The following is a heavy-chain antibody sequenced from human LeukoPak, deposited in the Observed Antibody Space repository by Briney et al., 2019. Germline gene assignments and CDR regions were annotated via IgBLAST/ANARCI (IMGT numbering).Heavy chain of an antibody. CDR3: ATGVRHSSGWYYFDY. Sequence: ASVKVSCKVSGYTLTELSMHWVRQAPGKRLEWTGGFDPEDGETIYAQKFQGRVTMTEDTSTDTAYMELSSLRSEDTAVYYCATGVRHSSGWYYFDYWGKGPLVTVSS. D-gene: IGHD6-19*01. J-gene: IGHJ4*02. CDR2: FDPEDGET. V-gene: IGHV1-24*01. CDR1: GYTLTELS.